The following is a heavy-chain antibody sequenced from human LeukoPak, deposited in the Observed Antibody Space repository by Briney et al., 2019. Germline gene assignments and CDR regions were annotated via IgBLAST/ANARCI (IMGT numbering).Heavy chain of an antibody. Sequence: GGSLRLSCTASKFTFSNYAMSWVRQAPGKGLEWVSVISGSGGSTYYADSVKGRFTISRDNPKDTLFLQMNSLRTEDTAVYYCAKRSNFWTGYLDYWGQGTLATVSS. CDR2: ISGSGGST. J-gene: IGHJ4*02. CDR3: AKRSNFWTGYLDY. V-gene: IGHV3-23*01. D-gene: IGHD3/OR15-3a*01. CDR1: KFTFSNYA.